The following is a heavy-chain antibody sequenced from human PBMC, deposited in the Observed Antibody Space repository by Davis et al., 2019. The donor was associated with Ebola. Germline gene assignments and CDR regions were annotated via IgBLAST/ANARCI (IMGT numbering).Heavy chain of an antibody. Sequence: GGSLRLSCAASGFTVSTNYMSWVRQAPGKGLEWVSVIYSGGSTYYADSVKGRFIISRDNSKNTLYLQMNSLRAEDTAVYYCARQSTYYYDSSGYFGWFDPWGQGTLVTVSS. D-gene: IGHD3-22*01. J-gene: IGHJ5*02. V-gene: IGHV3-66*04. CDR3: ARQSTYYYDSSGYFGWFDP. CDR1: GFTVSTNY. CDR2: IYSGGST.